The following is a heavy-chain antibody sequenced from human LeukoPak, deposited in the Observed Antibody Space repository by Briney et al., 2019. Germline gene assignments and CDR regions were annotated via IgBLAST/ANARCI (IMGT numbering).Heavy chain of an antibody. V-gene: IGHV4-4*07. J-gene: IGHJ4*02. Sequence: SETLSLTCTVCGGSISSYYWSWIRQPAGKGLEWIGRIYTSGSANYNPSLKSRVTMSVDTSKNQFSLKLSSVTAADTAVYYCARVTAAGIFDYWGQGTLVTVSS. CDR1: GGSISSYY. D-gene: IGHD6-13*01. CDR3: ARVTAAGIFDY. CDR2: IYTSGSA.